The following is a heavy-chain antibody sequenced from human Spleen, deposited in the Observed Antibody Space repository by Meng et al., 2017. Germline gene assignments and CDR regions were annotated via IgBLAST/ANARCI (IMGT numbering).Heavy chain of an antibody. Sequence: GGSLRLSCAASGFTFSSYAMSWVRQAPGKGLEWVSAISGSGGSTYYADSVKGRFTISRDNSNNTLYLQMHSLTAEDTAVYYCAKPGSWYYFDYWGQGTLVTVSS. D-gene: IGHD6-13*01. V-gene: IGHV3-23*01. CDR1: GFTFSSYA. CDR3: AKPGSWYYFDY. J-gene: IGHJ4*02. CDR2: ISGSGGST.